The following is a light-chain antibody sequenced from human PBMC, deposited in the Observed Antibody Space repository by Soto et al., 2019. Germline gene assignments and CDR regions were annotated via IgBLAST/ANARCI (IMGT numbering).Light chain of an antibody. CDR1: SGDVGGYNY. J-gene: IGLJ1*01. CDR3: SSYTSSSIPYV. Sequence: QSALTQPASVSGSPGQSITISCTGTSGDVGGYNYVSWYQQHPGKAPKLMIYDVSNRPSGVSNRFSGSKSGNTASLTISGLQAEDEADYYCSSYTSSSIPYVFGTGTKVTVL. V-gene: IGLV2-14*01. CDR2: DVS.